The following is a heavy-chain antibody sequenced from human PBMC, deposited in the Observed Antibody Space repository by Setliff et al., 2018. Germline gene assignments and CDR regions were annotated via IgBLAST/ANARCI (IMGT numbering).Heavy chain of an antibody. Sequence: GGSLRLSCAASGFNFSSYAFNWVRQAPGKGLEWVATISDDGTNDFYADSVKGRFTVFRDSSKNTLYLQMSSLRPDDAALYYCARDLFRNSGGQGTTVTVSS. V-gene: IGHV3-30*03. CDR1: GFNFSSYA. CDR2: ISDDGTND. CDR3: ARDLFRNS. J-gene: IGHJ6*02. D-gene: IGHD2-21*01.